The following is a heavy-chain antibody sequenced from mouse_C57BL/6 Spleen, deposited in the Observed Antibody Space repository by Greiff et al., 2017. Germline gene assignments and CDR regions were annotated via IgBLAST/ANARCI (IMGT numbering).Heavy chain of an antibody. Sequence: VQLKQPGAELVKPGASVKLSCTASGFHFLDYYMHWVKQRPEQGLEWIGRLDPAAGETTYAPQFQGKATITADTSSNPAYLQLSILTSEDTAFYYSARAGNYFDYWGQGTTLTVSS. V-gene: IGHV14-2*01. CDR2: LDPAAGET. CDR1: GFHFLDYY. CDR3: ARAGNYFDY. J-gene: IGHJ2*01.